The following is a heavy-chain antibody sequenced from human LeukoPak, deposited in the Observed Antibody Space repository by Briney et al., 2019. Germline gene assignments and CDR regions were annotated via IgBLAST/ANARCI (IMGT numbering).Heavy chain of an antibody. CDR1: GFTFSTYA. CDR3: AGDPVAARGEFDY. D-gene: IGHD6-6*01. V-gene: IGHV3-21*01. Sequence: GGSLRLSCTTSGFTFSTYAMNWMRQAPGKGLEWVSSISSSSTYIYYADSLKGRFTISRDNAKNSLYLQINSLRAEDTAVYYCAGDPVAARGEFDYWGQGTLVTVSS. J-gene: IGHJ4*02. CDR2: ISSSSTYI.